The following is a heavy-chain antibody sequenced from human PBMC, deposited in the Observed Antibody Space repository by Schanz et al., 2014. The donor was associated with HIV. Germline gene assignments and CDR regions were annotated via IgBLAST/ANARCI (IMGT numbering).Heavy chain of an antibody. J-gene: IGHJ2*01. Sequence: QVLLVQSGPEVKKPGSSVKVSCKASGGTFSSYAISWVRQAPGQGLEWMGGFIPIFGTTNYAQKFQGRVTITADESTSTTYLELSSLRSEDTAVYYCASQYSNYDSSRRYHWYFDLWGRGTLVTVSS. CDR1: GGTFSSYA. D-gene: IGHD4-4*01. V-gene: IGHV1-69*01. CDR2: FIPIFGTT. CDR3: ASQYSNYDSSRRYHWYFDL.